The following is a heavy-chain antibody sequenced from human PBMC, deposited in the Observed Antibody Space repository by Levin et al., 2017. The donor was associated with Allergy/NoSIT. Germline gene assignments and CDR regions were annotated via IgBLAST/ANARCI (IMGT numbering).Heavy chain of an antibody. D-gene: IGHD2-15*01. CDR1: GGSISSSNW. CDR2: IYHSGST. Sequence: SETLSLTCAVSGGSISSSNWWSWVRQPPGKGLEWIGEIYHSGSTNYNPSLKSRVTISVDKSKNQFSLKLSSVTAADTAVYYCARDSCSGGSCYSPILSYYYYGMDVWGQGTTVTVSS. J-gene: IGHJ6*02. CDR3: ARDSCSGGSCYSPILSYYYYGMDV. V-gene: IGHV4-4*02.